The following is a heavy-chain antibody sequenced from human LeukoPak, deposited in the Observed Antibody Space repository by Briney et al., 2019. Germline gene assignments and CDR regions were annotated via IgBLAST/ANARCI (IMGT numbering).Heavy chain of an antibody. V-gene: IGHV3-9*01. J-gene: IGHJ4*02. CDR3: AKGSYGGDYAFDY. CDR2: ISWNSGSI. Sequence: GGSLRLSCAASGFTFDDYAMHWVRQAPGKGLEWDSGISWNSGSIGYADSVKGRFTISRDNAKNSLYLQMNSLRAEDTALYYCAKGSYGGDYAFDYWGQGTLVTVSS. D-gene: IGHD2-21*02. CDR1: GFTFDDYA.